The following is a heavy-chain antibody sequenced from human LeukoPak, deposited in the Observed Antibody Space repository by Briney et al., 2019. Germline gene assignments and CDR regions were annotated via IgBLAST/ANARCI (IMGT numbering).Heavy chain of an antibody. CDR3: AGEPSDYYYYGMDV. Sequence: SETLSLTCAVYGGSFSGYYWSWIRQPPGKGLEWIGEINHSGSTNYNPSLKSRVTISVDTSKNQFSLKLSSVTVADTAVYYCAGEPSDYYYYGMDVWGQGTTVTVSS. V-gene: IGHV4-34*01. CDR1: GGSFSGYY. CDR2: INHSGST. J-gene: IGHJ6*02. D-gene: IGHD1-26*01.